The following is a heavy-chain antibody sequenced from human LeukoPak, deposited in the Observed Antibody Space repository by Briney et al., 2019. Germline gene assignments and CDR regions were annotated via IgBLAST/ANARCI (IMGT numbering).Heavy chain of an antibody. D-gene: IGHD5-24*01. V-gene: IGHV4-59*08. CDR1: GGSISSYY. CDR2: IYYSGST. Sequence: SETLSLTCTVSGGSISSYYWSWIRQPPGKGLEWIGYIYYSGSTNYNPSLKSRVTISVGTSKNQFSLKLSSVTAADTAVYYCARGGGAAGYNYEFDYWGQGTLVTVSS. J-gene: IGHJ4*02. CDR3: ARGGGAAGYNYEFDY.